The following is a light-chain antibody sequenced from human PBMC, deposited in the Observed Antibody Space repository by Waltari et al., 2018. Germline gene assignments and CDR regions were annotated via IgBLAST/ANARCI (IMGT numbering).Light chain of an antibody. V-gene: IGLV3-19*01. CDR2: GKN. Sequence: SSELTQDPAVSVALGQTVRITCQGDSLRSYYASWYQQKPGQAPVLVIYGKNNRPSGIPDLFSGSSSGNTAALTITGAQAEDEADYYCNSRDSSGNHPVVFGGGTKLTVL. CDR3: NSRDSSGNHPVV. J-gene: IGLJ2*01. CDR1: SLRSYY.